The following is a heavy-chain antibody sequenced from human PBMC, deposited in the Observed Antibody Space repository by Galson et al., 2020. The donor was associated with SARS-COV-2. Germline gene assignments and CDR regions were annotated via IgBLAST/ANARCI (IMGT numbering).Heavy chain of an antibody. D-gene: IGHD2-15*01. V-gene: IGHV3-7*03. Sequence: GGSLRLSCATSGFTFSIYWMSWVRQAPGKGLEWVAGIKQDGSDKYYVDSVKGRFTISRDNAKNSLYLQMNSLRAEDTAVYYCARDKWSNYPDSWGQGTLVTVS. CDR1: GFTFSIYW. CDR3: ARDKWSNYPDS. J-gene: IGHJ4*02. CDR2: IKQDGSDK.